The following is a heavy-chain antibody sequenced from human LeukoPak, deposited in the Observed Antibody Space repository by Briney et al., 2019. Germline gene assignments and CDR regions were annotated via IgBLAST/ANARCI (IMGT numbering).Heavy chain of an antibody. V-gene: IGHV3-33*01. CDR1: GFTFSSYG. D-gene: IGHD6-19*01. CDR2: IWYDGSNK. CDR3: ARDSGSGWPDYFDY. Sequence: GRSLRLSCAAPGFTFSSYGMHWVRQAPGKGLEWVAVIWYDGSNKYYADSVKGRFTISRNNSKNTLYLQMNSLRAEDTAVYYCARDSGSGWPDYFDYWGQGTLVTVSS. J-gene: IGHJ4*02.